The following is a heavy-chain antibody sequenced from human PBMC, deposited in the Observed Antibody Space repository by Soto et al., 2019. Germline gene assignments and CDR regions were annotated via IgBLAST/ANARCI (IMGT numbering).Heavy chain of an antibody. D-gene: IGHD3-9*01. Sequence: QVRLVQSGTEVKKPGASMKLSCKASGYSFTSYAIHWVRRAPGQRLEWMGWIFAGNGDTEYSPKFQARVTITRDTSASTTYIQLTSLGSEDTAVYYCARNVHHTGYYNHWGAGTLVTVSS. CDR3: ARNVHHTGYYNH. J-gene: IGHJ5*02. V-gene: IGHV1-3*01. CDR1: GYSFTSYA. CDR2: IFAGNGDT.